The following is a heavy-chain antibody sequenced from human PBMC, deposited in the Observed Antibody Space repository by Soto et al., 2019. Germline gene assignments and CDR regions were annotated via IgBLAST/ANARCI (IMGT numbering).Heavy chain of an antibody. CDR3: ARDKGGWFDP. V-gene: IGHV3-33*01. Sequence: QVQLVESGGGVVQPGRSLRLSCAASGFTFSSYGMHWVRQAPGKGLEWVAVIWYDGSNKHYADSVKGRFIISRDNSKNTRYLQMSSLGAEDTAVYYCARDKGGWFDPWGQGTLVTVSS. CDR2: IWYDGSNK. CDR1: GFTFSSYG. D-gene: IGHD3-16*01. J-gene: IGHJ5*02.